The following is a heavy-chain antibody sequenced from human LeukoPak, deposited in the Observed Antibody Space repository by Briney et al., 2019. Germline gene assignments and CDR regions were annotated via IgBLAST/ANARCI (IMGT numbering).Heavy chain of an antibody. J-gene: IGHJ5*02. Sequence: GGSLRLSCAASGFTFSSYALNWVRQAPGKGLEWVSYIRWSSSVIYYTDSVKGRFTISRDDAKNSLYLQMNSLRDEDMAIYYCARDPRYCSSTSCPEDWFDPWGQGTLVTVSS. V-gene: IGHV3-48*02. CDR1: GFTFSSYA. CDR2: IRWSSSVI. D-gene: IGHD2-2*01. CDR3: ARDPRYCSSTSCPEDWFDP.